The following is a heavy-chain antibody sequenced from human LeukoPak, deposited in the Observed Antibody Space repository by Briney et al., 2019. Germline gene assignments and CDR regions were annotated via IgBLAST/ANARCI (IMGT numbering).Heavy chain of an antibody. J-gene: IGHJ4*02. Sequence: PSETLSLTCAVSGGSISSGSYSWSWIRQPPGKGLEWIGYIYPRGSTYYNPSLKSRFILSLDKSANQFSLNLSSVTAADTAVYYCARFSPRAMGNYLDFWGQGTLVTVTA. V-gene: IGHV4-30-2*01. CDR1: GGSISSGSYS. CDR2: IYPRGST. D-gene: IGHD7-27*01. CDR3: ARFSPRAMGNYLDF.